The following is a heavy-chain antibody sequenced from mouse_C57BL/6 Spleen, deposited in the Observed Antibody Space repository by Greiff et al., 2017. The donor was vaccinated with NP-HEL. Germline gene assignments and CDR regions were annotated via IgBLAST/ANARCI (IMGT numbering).Heavy chain of an antibody. CDR2: INPSNGGT. V-gene: IGHV1-53*01. J-gene: IGHJ4*01. CDR3: ARDDYDHYYAMDY. D-gene: IGHD2-4*01. CDR1: GYTFTSYW. Sequence: VQLQQPGTELVKPGASVKLSCKASGYTFTSYWMHWVKQRPGQGLEWIGNINPSNGGTNYNEKFKSKATLTVDKSSSTAYMQLSSLTSEDSAVYYCARDDYDHYYAMDYWGQGTSVTVSS.